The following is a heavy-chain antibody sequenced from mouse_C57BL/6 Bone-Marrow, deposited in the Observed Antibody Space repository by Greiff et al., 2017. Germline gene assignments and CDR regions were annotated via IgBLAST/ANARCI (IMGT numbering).Heavy chain of an antibody. V-gene: IGHV12-3*01. J-gene: IGHJ4*01. CDR2: ITHSGET. D-gene: IGHD4-1*01. CDR1: GFPITSGYY. CDR3: AGDLTGFRAMDY. Sequence: VKLQESGPGLVKPSQSLFLTCSITGFPITSGYYWIWIRQSPGKPLEWMGYITHSGETFYNPSLQSPISITRETSKNQFFLQLNSVTTEDTAMYYCAGDLTGFRAMDYWGQGTSVTVSS.